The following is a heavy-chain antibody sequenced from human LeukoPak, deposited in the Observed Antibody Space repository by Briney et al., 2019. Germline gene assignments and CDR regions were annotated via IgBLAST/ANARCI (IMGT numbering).Heavy chain of an antibody. Sequence: ASVKVSCKASGYTFTGYYMHWVRQAPGQGLEWMGWINPNSGGTNYAQKFQGRVTMARDTSISTAYMELSRLRSDDTAVYYCAGPANSSSWYAYWGQGTLVTVSS. CDR2: INPNSGGT. CDR1: GYTFTGYY. D-gene: IGHD6-13*01. J-gene: IGHJ4*02. CDR3: AGPANSSSWYAY. V-gene: IGHV1-2*02.